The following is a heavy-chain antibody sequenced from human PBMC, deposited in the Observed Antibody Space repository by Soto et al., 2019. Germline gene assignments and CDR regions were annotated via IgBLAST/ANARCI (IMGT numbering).Heavy chain of an antibody. V-gene: IGHV5-51*01. CDR2: IYPGDSDT. D-gene: IGHD2-2*01. CDR3: ARLIPHCSSTSCFSYYYYGMDV. Sequence: GESLKISCKGSGYSFTSYWIGWVRQMPGKGLEWMGIIYPGDSDTRYSPSFQGQVTISADKSISTAYLQWSSLKASDTAMYYCARLIPHCSSTSCFSYYYYGMDVWGQGTTVTVSS. J-gene: IGHJ6*02. CDR1: GYSFTSYW.